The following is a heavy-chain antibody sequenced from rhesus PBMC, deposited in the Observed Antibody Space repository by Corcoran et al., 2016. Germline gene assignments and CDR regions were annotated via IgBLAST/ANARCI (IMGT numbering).Heavy chain of an antibody. J-gene: IGHJ4*01. CDR3: ASVPDSGSYYYFDY. CDR1: GGSISGYYY. CDR2: IYGRGGSN. V-gene: IGHV4S14*01. Sequence: QVQLQESGPGLVKPSETLSLTCAVSGGSISGYYYWSWIRQPPGWGLELIGRIYGRGGSNYLTPSRKSRVTLSVDTSKNQFSLKLSSVTAADTAVYYCASVPDSGSYYYFDYWGQGVLVTVSS. D-gene: IGHD3-16*01.